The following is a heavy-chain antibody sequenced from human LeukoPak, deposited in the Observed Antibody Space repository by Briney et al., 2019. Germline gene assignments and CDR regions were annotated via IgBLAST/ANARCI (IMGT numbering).Heavy chain of an antibody. J-gene: IGHJ4*02. Sequence: GGSLRLSCVASGFTFSSYAMSWVRQAPGKGLEWVSAMSGGGSLTCYADSVKGRFTISRDNSKNTLYLQMNSLRAEDTAVYYCAKGRGNTWYLDYWGQGTLVTVSS. CDR1: GFTFSSYA. CDR3: AKGRGNTWYLDY. CDR2: MSGGGSLT. V-gene: IGHV3-23*01. D-gene: IGHD4-23*01.